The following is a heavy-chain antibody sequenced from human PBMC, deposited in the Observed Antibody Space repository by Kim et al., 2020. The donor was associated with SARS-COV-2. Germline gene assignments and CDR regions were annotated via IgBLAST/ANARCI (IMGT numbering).Heavy chain of an antibody. Sequence: GGSLRLSCTASGFTFSSCAMYWVRQAPGKGLEHVSTISSNGEITYYADSVKGRFTISRDNSKNTLFLQMGSLKIEDTAVYYCARTYGSGRLSKGFYYFDYWGHGTLVTVSS. CDR3: ARTYGSGRLSKGFYYFDY. J-gene: IGHJ4*01. D-gene: IGHD3-10*01. V-gene: IGHV3-64*02. CDR2: ISSNGEIT. CDR1: GFTFSSCA.